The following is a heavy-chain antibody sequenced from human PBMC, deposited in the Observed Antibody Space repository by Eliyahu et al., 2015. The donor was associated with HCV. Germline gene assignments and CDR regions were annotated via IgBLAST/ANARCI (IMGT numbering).Heavy chain of an antibody. CDR3: ARERGGWLFDAFDI. D-gene: IGHD3-9*01. J-gene: IGHJ3*02. Sequence: KFQGRVTITRDTSASTAYMELSSLRSEDTAVYYCARERGGWLFDAFDIWGQGTMVTVSS. V-gene: IGHV1-3*01.